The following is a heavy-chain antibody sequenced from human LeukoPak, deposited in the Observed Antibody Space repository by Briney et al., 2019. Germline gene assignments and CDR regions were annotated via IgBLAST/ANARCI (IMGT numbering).Heavy chain of an antibody. J-gene: IGHJ4*02. Sequence: GESLKISCKGSGYSFTSYWIGWVRQMPGKGLEWMGIIYPGDSDTRYSPSFQGHVTISADKSISTAYLQWSSLKAADTAMYYCASPPYCSNGVCYIVEGDWGQGTLVTVSS. CDR1: GYSFTSYW. D-gene: IGHD2-8*01. CDR2: IYPGDSDT. V-gene: IGHV5-51*01. CDR3: ASPPYCSNGVCYIVEGD.